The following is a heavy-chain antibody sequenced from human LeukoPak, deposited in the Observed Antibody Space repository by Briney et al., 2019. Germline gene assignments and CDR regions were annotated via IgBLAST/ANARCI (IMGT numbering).Heavy chain of an antibody. CDR3: AKDIQLST. CDR1: GFTFSSCA. CDR2: ISGSGGST. J-gene: IGHJ3*01. V-gene: IGHV3-23*01. D-gene: IGHD5-24*01. Sequence: SGGSLRLSCAASGFTFSSCAMSWVRQAPGKGLEWVSAISGSGGSTNYADSVKGRFTISRDNSKNTLSLQMNSLRVEDTAIYYCAKDIQLSTWGLGTMVTVSS.